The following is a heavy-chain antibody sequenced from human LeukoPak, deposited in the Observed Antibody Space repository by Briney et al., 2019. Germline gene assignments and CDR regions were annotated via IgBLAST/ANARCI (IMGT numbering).Heavy chain of an antibody. V-gene: IGHV4-59*01. J-gene: IGHJ1*01. D-gene: IGHD3-10*01. Sequence: SETLSLTCTVSGGSISSYYWSWIRQPPGKGLEWIGYIYYSGSTNYNPSLKSRVTISVDTSKNQFSLKLSSVTAADTAVYYCARVAPSFTWFGELSGYLQHWGQGTLVTVSS. CDR2: IYYSGST. CDR1: GGSISSYY. CDR3: ARVAPSFTWFGELSGYLQH.